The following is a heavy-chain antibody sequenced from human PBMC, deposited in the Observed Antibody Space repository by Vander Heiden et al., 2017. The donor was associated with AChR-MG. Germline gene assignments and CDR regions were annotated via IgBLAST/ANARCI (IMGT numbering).Heavy chain of an antibody. CDR3: ARAQGSSSPKGSVNY. D-gene: IGHD6-6*01. V-gene: IGHV1-2*06. Sequence: QVQLVQSGAEVKKPGAAVKSSCKASASTFPGYYMHWVRQAPGQGLEWMGRINPNSGGTNYAQKFQGRVTMTRDTSISTAYMELSRLRSDDMAVYYCARAQGSSSPKGSVNYWGQGTLVTVSS. CDR1: ASTFPGYY. J-gene: IGHJ4*02. CDR2: INPNSGGT.